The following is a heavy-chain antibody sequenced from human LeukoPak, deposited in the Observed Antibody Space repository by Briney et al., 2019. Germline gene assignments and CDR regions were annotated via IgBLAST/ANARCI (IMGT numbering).Heavy chain of an antibody. D-gene: IGHD6-19*01. CDR2: ISGSGGST. Sequence: PGGSLRLSCAASGFTFSSYAMSWVRQAPGKGLEWVSAISGSGGSTYYADSVKGRFTISRDNSKNTLYLQMNSLRAEDTAVYYCAKDGSGWGTYYYYMDVWGKGTTVTVSS. J-gene: IGHJ6*03. V-gene: IGHV3-23*01. CDR1: GFTFSSYA. CDR3: AKDGSGWGTYYYYMDV.